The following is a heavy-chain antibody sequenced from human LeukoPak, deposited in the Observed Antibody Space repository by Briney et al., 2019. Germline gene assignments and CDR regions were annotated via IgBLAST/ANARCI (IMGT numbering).Heavy chain of an antibody. J-gene: IGHJ4*02. Sequence: SETLSLTCTVSGGSISSSSYYWGWIRQPPGKGLEWIGSIYYSGSTYYNPSVKSRVTISVDTSKNQFSLKLTSVTAADTAVYYCARNQLGSGWHASAYWGQGTLVTVSS. CDR1: GGSISSSSYY. D-gene: IGHD6-19*01. V-gene: IGHV4-39*07. CDR2: IYYSGST. CDR3: ARNQLGSGWHASAY.